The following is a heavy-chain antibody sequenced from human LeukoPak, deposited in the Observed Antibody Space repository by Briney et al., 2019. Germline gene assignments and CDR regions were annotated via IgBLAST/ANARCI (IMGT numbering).Heavy chain of an antibody. CDR3: ARAKMVFNWFDP. Sequence: ASVKVSCKASGYTFTSYGISWVRQAPGQGLEWMGWISAYNGNTNYAQKLQGRVTMTTDTSTSTAYMELRSLRSDDTAVYCCARAKMVFNWFDPWGQGTLVTVSS. V-gene: IGHV1-18*01. CDR1: GYTFTSYG. D-gene: IGHD3-10*01. CDR2: ISAYNGNT. J-gene: IGHJ5*02.